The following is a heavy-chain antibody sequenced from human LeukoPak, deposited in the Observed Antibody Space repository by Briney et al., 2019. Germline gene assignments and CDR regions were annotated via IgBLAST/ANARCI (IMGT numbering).Heavy chain of an antibody. CDR3: GREDCNNVRCFGASDA. CDR2: IKEDGSMR. CDR1: GFTFSRHW. D-gene: IGHD3-16*01. Sequence: PGGFLRLSCAASGFTFSRHWMDWVRQAPGKGLEWVANIKEDGSMREYLDSVKGRFTISRDNAKHSLYLEMNSLRVEDTAVYYCGREDCNNVRCFGASDAWGQGTLVTVSS. V-gene: IGHV3-7*01. J-gene: IGHJ5*02.